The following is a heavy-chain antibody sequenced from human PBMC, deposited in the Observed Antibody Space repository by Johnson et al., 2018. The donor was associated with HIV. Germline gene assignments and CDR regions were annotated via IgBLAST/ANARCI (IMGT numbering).Heavy chain of an antibody. CDR2: IKQDGSNK. CDR3: AKWGTITGTTGVFDI. CDR1: GFTFSSYA. Sequence: QVQLVESGGGVVQPGRSLRLSCAASGFTFSSYAMHWVRQAPGKGLEWVANIKQDGSNKYYADSVKGRFTISRDNSKNTLYLQMNSLRAEDTAVYYCAKWGTITGTTGVFDIWGQGTMVTVSS. D-gene: IGHD1-7*01. J-gene: IGHJ3*02. V-gene: IGHV3-30*18.